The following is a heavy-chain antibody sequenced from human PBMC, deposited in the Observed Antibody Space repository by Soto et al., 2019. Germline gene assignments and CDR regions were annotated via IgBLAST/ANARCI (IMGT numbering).Heavy chain of an antibody. CDR1: GGTFSSYT. J-gene: IGHJ6*02. D-gene: IGHD1-1*01. Sequence: QVQLVQSGAEVKKPGSSVKVSCKASGGTFSSYTISWVRQAPGQGLEWMGRIIPILGIANYAQKFQGRVTITADKSTSTADRELSSLRSEDTAVYYCARDRVGLDRNYGMDVWGQGTTVTVSS. CDR3: ARDRVGLDRNYGMDV. CDR2: IIPILGIA. V-gene: IGHV1-69*08.